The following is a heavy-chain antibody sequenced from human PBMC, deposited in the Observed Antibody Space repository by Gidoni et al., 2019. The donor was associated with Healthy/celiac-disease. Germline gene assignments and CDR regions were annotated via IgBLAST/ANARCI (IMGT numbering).Heavy chain of an antibody. J-gene: IGHJ6*02. CDR1: GFSLSTSGMC. Sequence: HVTLRESGPALVKPTQTLTLTCTFSGFSLSTSGMCVSWIRQPPGKALEWLALIDWDDDKYYSTSLKTRLTISKDTSKNQVVLTMTNMDPVDTATYYCARIQLGYFYYYGMDVWGQGTTVTVSS. CDR2: IDWDDDK. D-gene: IGHD1-1*01. CDR3: ARIQLGYFYYYGMDV. V-gene: IGHV2-70*01.